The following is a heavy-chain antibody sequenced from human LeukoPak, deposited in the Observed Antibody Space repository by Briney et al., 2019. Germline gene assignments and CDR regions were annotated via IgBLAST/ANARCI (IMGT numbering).Heavy chain of an antibody. Sequence: SVNVSCKASGYTFTDYSLHWVRQAPGQGPEWMAWITPNRRDTKSAQKFQGRVTVTRDTSISTAYMELSRLPSDDTAVYYCARQPPSPIVGASSASYYMDVWGSGTTVAVSS. V-gene: IGHV1-2*02. J-gene: IGHJ6*03. CDR1: GYTFTDYS. D-gene: IGHD1-26*01. CDR3: ARQPPSPIVGASSASYYMDV. CDR2: ITPNRRDT.